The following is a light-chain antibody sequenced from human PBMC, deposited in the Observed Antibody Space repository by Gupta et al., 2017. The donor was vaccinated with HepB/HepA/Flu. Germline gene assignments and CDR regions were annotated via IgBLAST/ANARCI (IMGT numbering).Light chain of an antibody. CDR2: WAS. J-gene: IGKJ1*01. V-gene: IGKV4-1*01. Sequence: DIVMTQSPDSLAVSLGERATINCKPSQSVLYSSNNKNYLAWYQQKPGQPPKLLIYWASTRESGVPDRFSGSGSGTDFTLTISSLQAEDVAAYYCQQYYSTQWTFGQGTKVEIK. CDR3: QQYYSTQWT. CDR1: QSVLYSSNNKNY.